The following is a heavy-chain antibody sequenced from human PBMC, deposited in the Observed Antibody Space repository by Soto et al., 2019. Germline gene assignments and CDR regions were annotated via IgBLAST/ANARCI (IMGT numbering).Heavy chain of an antibody. Sequence: PGGSLRLSCAASGFTFSSYAMSWVRQAPGKGLEWVANIKQDGSEKYYVDSVKGRFTISRDNAKNSLYLQMNSLRAEDTAVFYCARHYFGSGNSCFDYWGQGTLVTVSS. J-gene: IGHJ4*02. D-gene: IGHD3-10*01. CDR1: GFTFSSYA. CDR3: ARHYFGSGNSCFDY. CDR2: IKQDGSEK. V-gene: IGHV3-7*03.